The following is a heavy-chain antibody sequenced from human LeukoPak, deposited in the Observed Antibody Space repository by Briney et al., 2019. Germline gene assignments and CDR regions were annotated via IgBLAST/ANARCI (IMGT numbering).Heavy chain of an antibody. CDR3: TCSLGYGGNSWYDY. Sequence: GGSLRLSCAASDFTFSHAWMNWVRQAPGRGLEWVGRIKTKADRGTIDYAAPVKGRFTISRDDSKNTLYLQMNSLKIEDTGFYYCTCSLGYGGNSWYDYWGQGTLVTVSS. CDR2: IKTKADRGTI. V-gene: IGHV3-15*07. D-gene: IGHD4-23*01. J-gene: IGHJ4*01. CDR1: DFTFSHAW.